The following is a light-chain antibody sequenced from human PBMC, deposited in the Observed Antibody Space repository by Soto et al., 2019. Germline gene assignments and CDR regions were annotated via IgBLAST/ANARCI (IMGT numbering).Light chain of an antibody. CDR1: QAVSSIL. CDR2: GAS. J-gene: IGKJ4*01. V-gene: IGKV3-20*01. CDR3: QQHGTSPI. Sequence: VLTQSPGTLSLSPGERATLSCRASQAVSSILLAWYQQKPGQPPRLLIYGASSRAAGIPDRFSGSGSGTYFTLTVSRLEPEDFAVYYCQQHGTSPIFGGGTKVEIK.